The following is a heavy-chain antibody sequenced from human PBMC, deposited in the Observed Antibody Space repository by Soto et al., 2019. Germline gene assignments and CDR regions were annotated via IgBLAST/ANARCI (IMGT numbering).Heavy chain of an antibody. D-gene: IGHD1-20*01. CDR1: GFTFSSYG. J-gene: IGHJ4*02. CDR2: IWYDGSNK. CDR3: ARDLLTEGFDY. V-gene: IGHV3-33*01. Sequence: QVQLVESGGGVVQPGRSLRLSCAASGFTFSSYGMHWVRQAPGKGLEWVAVIWYDGSNKYYADSVKGRLTISRDNSKNTLYLQMNSLRAEDTDVYYCARDLLTEGFDYWGQGTLVTVSS.